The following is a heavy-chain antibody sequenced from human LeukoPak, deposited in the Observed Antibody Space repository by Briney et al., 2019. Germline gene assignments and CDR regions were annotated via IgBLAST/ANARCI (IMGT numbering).Heavy chain of an antibody. CDR3: ARSYDSSGFARAGDAFDI. Sequence: GGSLRLSCAASGFTFSSYGMHWVRQALGKGLGWVAAISDDVSNINYADSVKGRFTISRDNSKNTLHLQMNSLRAEDTAVYYCARSYDSSGFARAGDAFDIWGQGTMVTVSS. V-gene: IGHV3-30*12. J-gene: IGHJ3*02. CDR1: GFTFSSYG. D-gene: IGHD3-22*01. CDR2: ISDDVSNI.